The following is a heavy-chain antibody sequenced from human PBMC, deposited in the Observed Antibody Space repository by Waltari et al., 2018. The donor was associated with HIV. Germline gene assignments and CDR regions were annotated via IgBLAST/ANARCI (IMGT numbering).Heavy chain of an antibody. D-gene: IGHD1-26*01. Sequence: EVDLMESGGGSVQCGGFMRLSCAASGFTFATFWMSWVRQTPGKGLEWVAYIKDDGSEKYYMGSVKGRFTISRDNAKNSMFLQMNSLRAEETAVYYCARIGTFPHNYAIDFWGQGTTVTVSS. J-gene: IGHJ6*02. CDR3: ARIGTFPHNYAIDF. CDR1: GFTFATFW. V-gene: IGHV3-7*01. CDR2: IKDDGSEK.